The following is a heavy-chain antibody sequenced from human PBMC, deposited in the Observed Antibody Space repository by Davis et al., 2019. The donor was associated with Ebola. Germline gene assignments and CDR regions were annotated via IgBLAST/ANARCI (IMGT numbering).Heavy chain of an antibody. CDR2: ISYDGSNK. D-gene: IGHD6-6*01. CDR1: GFTFSSYA. V-gene: IGHV3-30-3*01. J-gene: IGHJ4*02. CDR3: ARVGSIADGGGNFDY. Sequence: PGGSLRLSCAASGFTFSSYAMHWVRQAPGKGLEWVAVISYDGSNKYYADSAKGRFTISRDNSKNTLYLQMNSLRAEDTAVYYCARVGSIADGGGNFDYWGQGTLVTVSS.